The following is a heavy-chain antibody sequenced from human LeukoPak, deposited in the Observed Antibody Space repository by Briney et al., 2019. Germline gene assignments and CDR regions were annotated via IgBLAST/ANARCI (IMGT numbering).Heavy chain of an antibody. J-gene: IGHJ4*02. CDR1: GFTFSSYW. V-gene: IGHV3-53*01. D-gene: IGHD6-19*01. CDR2: IYSGGST. Sequence: GGSLRLSCAASGFTFSSYWMSWVRQAPGKGLEWVSVIYSGGSTYYADSVKGRFTISRDNSKNTLYLQMNSLRAEDTAVYYCARDYGEAVASYWGQGTLVTVSS. CDR3: ARDYGEAVASY.